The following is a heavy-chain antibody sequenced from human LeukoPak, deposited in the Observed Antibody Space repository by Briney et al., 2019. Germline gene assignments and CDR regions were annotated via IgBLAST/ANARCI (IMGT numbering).Heavy chain of an antibody. CDR1: GFTFSSYS. D-gene: IGHD5-18*01. V-gene: IGHV3-21*01. J-gene: IGHJ4*02. CDR3: ASVVGYSYGNDY. CDR2: ISSSSSYI. Sequence: GGSLRLSCADSGFTFSSYSMNWVRQAPGKGLEWVSSISSSSSYIYYADSVKGRFTISRDNAKNSLYLQMNSLRAEDTAVYYCASVVGYSYGNDYWGQGTLVTVSS.